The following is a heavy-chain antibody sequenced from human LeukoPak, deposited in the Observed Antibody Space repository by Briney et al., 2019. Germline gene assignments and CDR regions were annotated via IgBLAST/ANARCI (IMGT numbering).Heavy chain of an antibody. CDR2: MWNDAITG. D-gene: IGHD6-19*01. J-gene: IGHJ4*02. CDR1: GFEESGFNFRNSG. V-gene: IGHV3-33*01. CDR3: ARDGSGWSSDY. Sequence: GGSLRLSCVGSGFEESGFNFRNSGMHWVRQAPGKGLEWVAVMWNDAITGKYADSVRGRFSVSRDNSKKTVYLQMDSLRVDDTSVYYCARDGSGWSSDYWGQGTLVTVSS.